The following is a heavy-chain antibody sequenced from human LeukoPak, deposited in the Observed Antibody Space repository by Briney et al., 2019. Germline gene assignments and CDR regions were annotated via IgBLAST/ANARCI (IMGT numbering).Heavy chain of an antibody. D-gene: IGHD5-18*01. CDR3: AKDQLRSQLWSDY. CDR1: GFTFSSYA. Sequence: GGSLRLSCAASGFTFSSYAMSWVRQAPGKGLEWVSAISGSGGSTYYADSVKGRFTISRDNSKNTLYLQMNSLRADDTAVYYCAKDQLRSQLWSDYWGQGTLVTVSS. V-gene: IGHV3-23*01. CDR2: ISGSGGST. J-gene: IGHJ4*02.